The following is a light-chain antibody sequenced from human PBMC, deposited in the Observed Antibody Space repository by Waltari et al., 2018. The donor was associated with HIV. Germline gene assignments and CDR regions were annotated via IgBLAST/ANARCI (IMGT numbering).Light chain of an antibody. Sequence: SYVLTQPTSVSVAPGQTARITCGGNNIGSKSVHWYQQKPGQAPVLVVYDDNDRTSGIPERFFGSNSGNTATLTITRVEAGDEADYYWQVWDSGSDHPDVVFGGGTKLTVL. V-gene: IGLV3-21*02. CDR1: NIGSKS. J-gene: IGLJ2*01. CDR3: QVWDSGSDHPDVV. CDR2: DDN.